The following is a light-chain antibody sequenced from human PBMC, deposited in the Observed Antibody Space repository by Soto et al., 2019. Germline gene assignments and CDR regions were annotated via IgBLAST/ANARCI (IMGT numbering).Light chain of an antibody. CDR3: HQYDNWPLT. CDR1: QSVSGH. Sequence: EIVMTQSPATLSLSPGERATLSCRASQSVSGHLAWFQQKPGQAPRLLIYGAFTRATGIPDRFTGSGSGTEFTLTISSLQSEDFAVYYCHQYDNWPLTFGGGTRVEIK. V-gene: IGKV3-15*01. CDR2: GAF. J-gene: IGKJ4*01.